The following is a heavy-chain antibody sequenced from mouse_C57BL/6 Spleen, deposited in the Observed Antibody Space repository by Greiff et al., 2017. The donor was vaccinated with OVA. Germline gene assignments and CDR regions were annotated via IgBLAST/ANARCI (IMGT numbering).Heavy chain of an antibody. V-gene: IGHV1-80*01. CDR2: IYTGDGDT. CDR1: GYAFSSYW. J-gene: IGHJ2*01. Sequence: QVQLQQSGAGLVKPGASVKISCKASGYAFSSYWMNWVKQRPGKGLEWIGQIYTGDGDTNYNGKFKGKATMTADKTSSTAYMQLSSLTSEDSEVYFCASSLYDYYTDYWGQGTTLTVSS. CDR3: ASSLYDYYTDY. D-gene: IGHD2-3*01.